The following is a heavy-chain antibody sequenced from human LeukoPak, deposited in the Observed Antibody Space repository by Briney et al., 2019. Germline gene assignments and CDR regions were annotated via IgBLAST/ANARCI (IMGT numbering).Heavy chain of an antibody. CDR3: ARVGDHYHWYLDL. J-gene: IGHJ2*01. D-gene: IGHD3-10*01. CDR2: IYSGADT. V-gene: IGHV3-53*01. Sequence: GGSLTLSCAASGFSVSTKYMNWVRQAPGKGLEWVSIIYSGADTYYADSVKGRFTISRDTSKNILFLHMSNLRVEDTAVYYCARVGDHYHWYLDLWGRGTLVNVSS. CDR1: GFSVSTKY.